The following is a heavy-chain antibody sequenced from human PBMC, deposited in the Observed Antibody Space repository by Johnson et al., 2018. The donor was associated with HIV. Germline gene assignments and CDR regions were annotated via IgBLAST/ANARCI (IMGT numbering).Heavy chain of an antibody. CDR1: GFTFSSYD. J-gene: IGHJ3*02. CDR2: IRGSGGNT. CDR3: AKDREGGGPAAFDI. D-gene: IGHD2-15*01. V-gene: IGHV3-23*04. Sequence: VQLVESGGGLVQPGGSLILSCVASGFTFSSYDMNWVRQAPGKGLEWVSGIRGSGGNTYYADSVKGRFTISRDNSNNTLYLQMKSLSAEDTAVYYCAKDREGGGPAAFDIWGQGTMVAVTA.